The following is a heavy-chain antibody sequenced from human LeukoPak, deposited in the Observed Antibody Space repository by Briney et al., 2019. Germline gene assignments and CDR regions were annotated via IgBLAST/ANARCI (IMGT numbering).Heavy chain of an antibody. J-gene: IGHJ4*02. CDR3: ARRRGSGSYDAYYFDY. CDR2: IYPGDSDT. D-gene: IGHD1-26*01. CDR1: GYSFTSYW. V-gene: IGHV5-51*01. Sequence: GESLKISCKGSGYSFTSYWIGLVRQMPGKGLEWMGIIYPGDSDTRYSPSFQGQVTISADKSISTAYLQWSSLKASDTAMYYCARRRGSGSYDAYYFDYWGQGTLVTVSS.